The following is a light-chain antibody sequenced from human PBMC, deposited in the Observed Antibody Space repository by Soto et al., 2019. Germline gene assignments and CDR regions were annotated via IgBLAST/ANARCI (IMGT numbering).Light chain of an antibody. J-gene: IGLJ1*01. V-gene: IGLV2-14*01. Sequence: QSALTQPASVSGSPGQSITISCTGTSSDVGGYNYVSWYQQHPGKAPKLMIYEVSNRPSGVSNRFSGSKSGNTASLTISGLQAEDVADYYCSSYTSSRAYVFGIGTKVTVL. CDR3: SSYTSSRAYV. CDR1: SSDVGGYNY. CDR2: EVS.